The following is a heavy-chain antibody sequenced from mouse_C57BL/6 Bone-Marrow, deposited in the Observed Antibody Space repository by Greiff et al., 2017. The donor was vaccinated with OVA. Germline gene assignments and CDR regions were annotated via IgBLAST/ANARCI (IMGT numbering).Heavy chain of an antibody. J-gene: IGHJ3*01. CDR1: GFTITDDY. CDR2: IDPANGDT. D-gene: IGHD6-1*01. CDR3: ATTRRLTY. Sequence: VQLQQSGAELVRPGASVKLSCTASGFTITDDYMHWVKQRPEQGLEWIGWIDPANGDTEYAPKFQGKATITADTSSNTAYLQLSSLTSEDTAVYYCATTRRLTYWGQGTLVTVSA. V-gene: IGHV14-4*01.